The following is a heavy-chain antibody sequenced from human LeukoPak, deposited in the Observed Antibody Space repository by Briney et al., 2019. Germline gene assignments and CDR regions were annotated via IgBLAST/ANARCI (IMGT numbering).Heavy chain of an antibody. V-gene: IGHV3-66*02. J-gene: IGHJ5*02. D-gene: IGHD2-15*01. CDR2: IYSGGST. CDR1: GFTFSSYW. CDR3: AREVYCSGGSCFKAPGWFDP. Sequence: PGGSLRLSCAASGFTFSSYWMHWVRQAPGKGLEWVSVIYSGGSTYYADSVKGRFTVSRDNSKNTLYLQMNSLRDEDTAVYYCAREVYCSGGSCFKAPGWFDPWGQGTLVTVSS.